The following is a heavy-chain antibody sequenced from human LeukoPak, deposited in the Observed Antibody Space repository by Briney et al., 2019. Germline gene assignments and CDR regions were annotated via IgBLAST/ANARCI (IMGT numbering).Heavy chain of an antibody. J-gene: IGHJ4*02. CDR2: IRSKANNYAT. D-gene: IGHD6-6*01. CDR1: GFTFSASA. CDR3: ARDSSSEGPLDY. Sequence: GGSLRLSCAASGFTFSASAVHWVRQASGKGLEWIGRIRSKANNYATAYTDPLKGMFTVSRDDSKNTAYLQMNSLKTEDSAVYFCARDSSSEGPLDYWGQGTLVTVSS. V-gene: IGHV3-73*01.